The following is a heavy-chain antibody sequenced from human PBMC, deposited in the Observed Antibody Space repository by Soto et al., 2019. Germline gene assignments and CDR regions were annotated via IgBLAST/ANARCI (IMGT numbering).Heavy chain of an antibody. D-gene: IGHD3-10*01. J-gene: IGHJ6*04. CDR1: GFTLSGRS. CDR3: ARGWFGPDV. Sequence: EVQLVESGGGLVQPGGSPRLSCAASGFTLSGRSMHWVRQAPGKGLVWVSGIDNAGTDSTYADSVKGRFTSSRDNAKNMQYLQMNSLRVEDTAVYYCARGWFGPDVWGKGTTVTVSS. V-gene: IGHV3-74*01. CDR2: IDNAGTDS.